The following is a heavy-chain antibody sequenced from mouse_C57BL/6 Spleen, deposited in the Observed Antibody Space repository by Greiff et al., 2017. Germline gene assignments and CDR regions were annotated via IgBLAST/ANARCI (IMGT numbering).Heavy chain of an antibody. Sequence: EVQLVESGGDLVKPGGSLKLSCAASGFTFSSYGMPWVRQTPDKWLEWVATITGGSSYTYYPDSVKGRFTITRDNAKNTLYLQMSSLKSEDTARYYCARDDYCGSSYWGQGTLVTVSA. CDR1: GFTFSSYG. CDR2: ITGGSSYT. J-gene: IGHJ3*01. CDR3: ARDDYCGSSY. D-gene: IGHD1-1*01. V-gene: IGHV5-6*01.